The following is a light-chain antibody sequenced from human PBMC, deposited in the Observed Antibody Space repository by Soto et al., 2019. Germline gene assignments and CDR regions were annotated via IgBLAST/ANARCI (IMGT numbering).Light chain of an antibody. V-gene: IGKV3-11*01. CDR1: QSVSSY. CDR3: QQRSD. Sequence: EIVLTQSPATLSLSPGERATLSCRASQSVSSYLAWYPQKPGQAPRLLIYDASNRATGIPARFSGSGSGTDFTLTISSLEPEDFAVYYCQQRSDFGQGTRLEIK. J-gene: IGKJ5*01. CDR2: DAS.